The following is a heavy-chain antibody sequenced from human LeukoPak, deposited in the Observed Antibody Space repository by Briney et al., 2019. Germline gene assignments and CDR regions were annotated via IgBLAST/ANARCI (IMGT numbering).Heavy chain of an antibody. Sequence: PGGSLRPSCGASGFTFSSYGMHWVRQAPGKGLEWVAVISYDGSNKYYADSVKGRFTISRDNSKNTLFLQMNSLRAEDTAVYYCAKAEFLGGGGSDFDYWGQGTLVTVSS. V-gene: IGHV3-30*18. D-gene: IGHD3-10*01. CDR2: ISYDGSNK. CDR3: AKAEFLGGGGSDFDY. CDR1: GFTFSSYG. J-gene: IGHJ4*02.